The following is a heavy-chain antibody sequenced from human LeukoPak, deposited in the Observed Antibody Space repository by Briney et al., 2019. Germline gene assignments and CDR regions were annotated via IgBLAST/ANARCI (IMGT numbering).Heavy chain of an antibody. D-gene: IGHD1-1*01. CDR1: IFIFSSYS. Sequence: GGSLTLSCAASIFIFSSYSMNCLRRAPGGGRVGFSYINSRRSYIYYTLSVKGIFTIYRHNAKNSLYLKMNSLRAEDTAVYYCTRETGTTEELFDYWGQGTLVTVSS. CDR2: INSRRSYI. V-gene: IGHV3-21*01. J-gene: IGHJ4*02. CDR3: TRETGTTEELFDY.